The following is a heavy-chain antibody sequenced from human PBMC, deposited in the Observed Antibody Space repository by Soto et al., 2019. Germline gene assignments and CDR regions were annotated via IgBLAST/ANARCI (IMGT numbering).Heavy chain of an antibody. V-gene: IGHV1-46*03. D-gene: IGHD3-9*01. Sequence: ASVKVSCKASGYTFTSYYMHWVRQAPGEGLEWMGIIKPRDDTTYYPQKFQGRVTMTRDTFTSTVYMEMSSLRSEDTALYYCVRVSPFLTGPDYWGQGTLVTVSS. CDR3: VRVSPFLTGPDY. J-gene: IGHJ4*02. CDR1: GYTFTSYY. CDR2: IKPRDDTT.